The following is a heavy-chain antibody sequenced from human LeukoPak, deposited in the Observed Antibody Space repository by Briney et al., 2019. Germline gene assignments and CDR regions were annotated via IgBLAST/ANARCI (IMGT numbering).Heavy chain of an antibody. Sequence: GGSLRLSCAASGFTFSSYEMNWVRQAPGKGLEWVSYISSSGSTIYYADSVKGRFTISRDNAKNSLYLQMNSLRAEDTAVYYCARVRLNDILTGYYTGAYYFDYWGQGTLVTVSS. CDR1: GFTFSSYE. D-gene: IGHD3-9*01. V-gene: IGHV3-48*03. CDR2: ISSSGSTI. J-gene: IGHJ4*02. CDR3: ARVRLNDILTGYYTGAYYFDY.